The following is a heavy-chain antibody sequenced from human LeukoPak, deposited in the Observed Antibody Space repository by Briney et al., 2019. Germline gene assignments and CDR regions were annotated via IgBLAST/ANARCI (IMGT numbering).Heavy chain of an antibody. J-gene: IGHJ6*03. CDR1: GFTVSSNY. D-gene: IGHD3-3*01. CDR2: IYSGGST. CDR3: SRKGITIFGVVTYMDV. V-gene: IGHV3-53*01. Sequence: QSGGSLRLSCAASGFTVSSNYMSWVRQAPGEGLEWVSVIYSGGSTYYADSVKGRFTISRDNSKNTLYLQMNSLRAEDTAVYYCSRKGITIFGVVTYMDVWGKETTVTVSS.